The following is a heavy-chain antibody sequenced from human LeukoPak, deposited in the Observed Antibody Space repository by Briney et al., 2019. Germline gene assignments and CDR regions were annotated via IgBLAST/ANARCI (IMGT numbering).Heavy chain of an antibody. J-gene: IGHJ3*02. CDR2: IYYSGST. CDR1: GGSISSYY. D-gene: IGHD3-3*01. Sequence: SETLSLTCTVSGGSISSYYWSWIRQPPGKGLEWIGYIYYSGSTNYNPSLKSRVTISVDTSKNQFSLKLSSVTAADTAVYHCARADFWSGYLGAFDIWGQGTMVTVSS. CDR3: ARADFWSGYLGAFDI. V-gene: IGHV4-59*01.